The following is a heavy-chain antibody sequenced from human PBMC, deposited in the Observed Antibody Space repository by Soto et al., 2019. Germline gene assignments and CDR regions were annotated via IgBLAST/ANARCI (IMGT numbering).Heavy chain of an antibody. CDR3: ARQYCSGGSCYREFDH. CDR1: GYTFTSYG. Sequence: ASVKVSCKASGYTFTSYGISWVRQAPGQGLEWMGWISAYNGNTNYAQKLQGRVTMTTDTSTSTAYMELRSLRSDDTAVYYCARQYCSGGSCYREFDHWGQGTLVTVSS. J-gene: IGHJ4*02. D-gene: IGHD2-15*01. V-gene: IGHV1-18*01. CDR2: ISAYNGNT.